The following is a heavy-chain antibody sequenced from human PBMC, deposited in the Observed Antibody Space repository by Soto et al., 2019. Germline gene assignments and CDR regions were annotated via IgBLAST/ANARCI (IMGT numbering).Heavy chain of an antibody. J-gene: IGHJ4*02. Sequence: GGSLRLSCAASGFTVSSNYMSWVRQAPGKGLECVSVIYTSGSTYYSDSVKGRFTISRDNDKNTLSLHMNSLRAEDTALYYCVRDRLRQYLGRWGQGTLVTVSS. CDR3: VRDRLRQYLGR. V-gene: IGHV3-66*01. D-gene: IGHD2-2*01. CDR2: IYTSGST. CDR1: GFTVSSNY.